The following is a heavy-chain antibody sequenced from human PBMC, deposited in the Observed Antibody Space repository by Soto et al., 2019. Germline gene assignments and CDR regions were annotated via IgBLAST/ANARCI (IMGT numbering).Heavy chain of an antibody. V-gene: IGHV4-34*01. CDR3: ARGPYYLDSSAGSFGY. CDR2: INHSGST. D-gene: IGHD3-22*01. J-gene: IGHJ4*02. Sequence: QVQLQQWGAGLLKPSETLSLTCAVYGGSFSGYYWSWIRQPPGKGLEWIREINHSGSTNYNPSLKSRVTISVDTSKNQFSLKLSSVTAADTAVYYCARGPYYLDSSAGSFGYWGQGTLVTVSS. CDR1: GGSFSGYY.